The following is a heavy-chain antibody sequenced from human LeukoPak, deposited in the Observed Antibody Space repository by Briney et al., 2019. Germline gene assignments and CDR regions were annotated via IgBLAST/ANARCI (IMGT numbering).Heavy chain of an antibody. CDR2: IRSKAYGGTT. CDR3: TREGYSSGWYYFDY. Sequence: GGSLRLSCAASGFTFSSYSMNWVRQAPGKGLEWVGFIRSKAYGGTTGYAASVKGRFTISRDDSKSIAYLQMNSLKTEDTAVYYCTREGYSSGWYYFDYWGQGTLVTVSS. J-gene: IGHJ4*02. D-gene: IGHD6-19*01. CDR1: GFTFSSYS. V-gene: IGHV3-49*04.